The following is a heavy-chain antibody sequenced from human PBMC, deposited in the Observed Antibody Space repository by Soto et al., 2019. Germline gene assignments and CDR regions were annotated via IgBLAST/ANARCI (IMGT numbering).Heavy chain of an antibody. D-gene: IGHD3-22*01. J-gene: IGHJ4*02. CDR2: ISGRGGST. CDR1: GFTFSSYA. Sequence: SLRLSCAASGFTFSSYAMSWVRQAPGKGLEWVSAISGRGGSTYYADSVKGRFTISRDNSKNTLYLQMNSLRAEDTAVYYCAKSLYYYDSSGYHKAGFDYWGQGTLDSVS. V-gene: IGHV3-23*01. CDR3: AKSLYYYDSSGYHKAGFDY.